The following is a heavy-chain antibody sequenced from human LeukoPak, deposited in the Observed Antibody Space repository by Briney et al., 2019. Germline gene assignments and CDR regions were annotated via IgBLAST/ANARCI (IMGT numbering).Heavy chain of an antibody. V-gene: IGHV3-33*01. J-gene: IGHJ4*02. Sequence: AGGSLRLSCAASGFTFSSYGMHWVRQAPVKGLEWVAVIWYDGSNKYYADSVKGRFTISRDNSKNTLYLQMDSLRAEDTAVYYCASNLEGYCSSTSCYTYWGQGTLVTVSS. CDR1: GFTFSSYG. CDR3: ASNLEGYCSSTSCYTY. D-gene: IGHD2-2*02. CDR2: IWYDGSNK.